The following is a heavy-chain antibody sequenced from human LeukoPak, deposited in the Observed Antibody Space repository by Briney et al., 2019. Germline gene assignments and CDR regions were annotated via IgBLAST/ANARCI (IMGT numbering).Heavy chain of an antibody. CDR3: AKKGYYDGSGYYMYYFDH. Sequence: GGSLRLSCAASGFTFSSYAMSWVRQAPGKGLKWVSTINDNGAGTYYADSVKGRFTISRDNSKNTLYLQMNSLRAEDTAVYYCAKKGYYDGSGYYMYYFDHWGQGTLVTVSS. J-gene: IGHJ4*02. CDR1: GFTFSSYA. D-gene: IGHD3-22*01. V-gene: IGHV3-23*01. CDR2: INDNGAGT.